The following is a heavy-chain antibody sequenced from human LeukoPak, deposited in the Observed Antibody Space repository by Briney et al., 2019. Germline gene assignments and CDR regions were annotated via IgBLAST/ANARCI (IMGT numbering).Heavy chain of an antibody. V-gene: IGHV4-34*01. CDR2: INHRGST. Sequence: SETLSLTCAVYSGTFSGYYWSWIRQPPGKGLEWIGEINHRGSTNYNPSLRSRVTISVDTSKNQVSLKLNSVTAADTAVYYCARGHIVVVVATTRSDAFDMWGQGTMVTVSS. CDR1: SGTFSGYY. D-gene: IGHD2-15*01. CDR3: ARGHIVVVVATTRSDAFDM. J-gene: IGHJ3*02.